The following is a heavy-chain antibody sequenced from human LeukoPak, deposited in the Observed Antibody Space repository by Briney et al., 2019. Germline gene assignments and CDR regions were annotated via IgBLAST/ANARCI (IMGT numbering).Heavy chain of an antibody. CDR3: ARVGPPRQQEYYYGMDV. D-gene: IGHD6-6*01. CDR1: GFTFSGYG. Sequence: GGSLRLSCAASGFTFSGYGMHWVRQAPGKGLEWVAAIWYDGSNKYYADSVKGRFTISRDNSKNTLYLQMNSLRAEDTAVYYCARVGPPRQQEYYYGMDVWGQGTTVTVSS. V-gene: IGHV3-33*01. J-gene: IGHJ6*02. CDR2: IWYDGSNK.